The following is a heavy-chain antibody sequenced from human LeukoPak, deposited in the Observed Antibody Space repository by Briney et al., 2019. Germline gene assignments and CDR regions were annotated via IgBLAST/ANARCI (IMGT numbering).Heavy chain of an antibody. Sequence: GGSLRLSCVVSGFTFSDHYMDWVRQSPAKGLEWLARSRNKRNSYPTQYAASVKDRFTISRDESKNSLHLQMNSLRSEDAAVYYCVRGFHSFDVWGRGTKVTVSS. CDR2: SRNKRNSYPT. CDR3: VRGFHSFDV. V-gene: IGHV3-72*01. J-gene: IGHJ3*01. CDR1: GFTFSDHY.